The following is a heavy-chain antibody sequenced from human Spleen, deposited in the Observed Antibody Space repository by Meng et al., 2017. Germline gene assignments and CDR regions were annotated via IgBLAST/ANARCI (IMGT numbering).Heavy chain of an antibody. V-gene: IGHV3-7*01. D-gene: IGHD4-17*01. CDR3: ARDYGDFTFYGMDV. CDR1: GFTFSIRW. J-gene: IGHJ6*02. CDR2: IKQDGSEK. Sequence: GESLKISCAASGFTFSIRWMTWVRQAPGKGLEWVASIKQDGSEKHYVDSVKGRFTISRDNAKNSLFLQMNSLRAEDTGVFYCARDYGDFTFYGMDVWGQGTTVTVSS.